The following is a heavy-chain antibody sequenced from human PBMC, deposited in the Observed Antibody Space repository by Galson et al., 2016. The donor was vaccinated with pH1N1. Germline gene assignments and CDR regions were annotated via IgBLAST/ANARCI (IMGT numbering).Heavy chain of an antibody. J-gene: IGHJ4*02. CDR1: GYTFPNFG. V-gene: IGHV1-18*04. Sequence: SVKVSCKASGYTFPNFGMSWVRQAPGQGLEWMGWISPYNGNTQYAQRLEGRVTMTTDTSTNTAYLELRSLTYDDTAVYYCARDVRISLWLPDFWGQGTLVTVSS. D-gene: IGHD5-18*01. CDR3: ARDVRISLWLPDF. CDR2: ISPYNGNT.